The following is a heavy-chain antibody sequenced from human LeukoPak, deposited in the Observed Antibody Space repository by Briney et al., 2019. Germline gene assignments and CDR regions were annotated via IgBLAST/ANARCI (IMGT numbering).Heavy chain of an antibody. V-gene: IGHV3-23*01. Sequence: PGETLTLTCTVSGITLSNYGMSWIRQAPGKGLEWVAGISGSGGGTNYADSGKGRFTISRDNPKNILYLQMNSLSAEDTAVYFGAKRGVVIWVILVGFHKEAYYFDSWGQGAVVTVSS. D-gene: IGHD3-22*01. J-gene: IGHJ4*02. CDR1: GITLSNYG. CDR2: ISGSGGGT. CDR3: AKRGVVIWVILVGFHKEAYYFDS.